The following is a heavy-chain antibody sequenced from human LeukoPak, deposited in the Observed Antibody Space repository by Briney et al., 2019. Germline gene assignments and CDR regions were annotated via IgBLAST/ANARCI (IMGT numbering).Heavy chain of an antibody. CDR1: GFTFGSYA. Sequence: GGSLRLSCAASGFTFGSYAMSWVRQAPGKGLEWVSTISGNGGSTFYADSVKGRFTISRDNSKNTVYLLMNSLRAEDTAVYYCARFRGGTYFDYWGQGTLVTVSS. V-gene: IGHV3-23*01. D-gene: IGHD2-15*01. CDR3: ARFRGGTYFDY. CDR2: ISGNGGST. J-gene: IGHJ4*02.